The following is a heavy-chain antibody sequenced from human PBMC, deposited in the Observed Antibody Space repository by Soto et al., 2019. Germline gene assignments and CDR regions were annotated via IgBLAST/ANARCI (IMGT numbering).Heavy chain of an antibody. CDR1: GFTFNTYS. CDR2: ISSRSNYI. D-gene: IGHD2-2*01. CDR3: ARAHGSVPAAMG. Sequence: EVQLVESGGGLVKPGGSLRLSCAASGFTFNTYSMNWVRQAPGKGLEWVSSISSRSNYIYYADSLKGRFTISRDNAKNSLYLQMNSRRAGDTAVYYCARAHGSVPAAMGWCQGTLVTVSS. V-gene: IGHV3-21*01. J-gene: IGHJ4*02.